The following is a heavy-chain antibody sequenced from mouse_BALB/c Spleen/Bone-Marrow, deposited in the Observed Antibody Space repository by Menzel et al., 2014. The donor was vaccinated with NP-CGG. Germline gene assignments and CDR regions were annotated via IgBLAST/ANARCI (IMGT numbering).Heavy chain of an antibody. V-gene: IGHV5-17*02. CDR3: ARSGYGDYYAMDY. CDR2: ISSGSSTI. Sequence: EVKLVESGGGLVQPGGSRKLSSAASGFTFSSFGIHWVRQAPEKGLEWVAYISSGSSTIYYADTVKGRFTISRDNPKNTLFLQMTSLRSEDTAMYYCARSGYGDYYAMDYWGQGTSVTVSS. CDR1: GFTFSSFG. J-gene: IGHJ4*01. D-gene: IGHD2-10*02.